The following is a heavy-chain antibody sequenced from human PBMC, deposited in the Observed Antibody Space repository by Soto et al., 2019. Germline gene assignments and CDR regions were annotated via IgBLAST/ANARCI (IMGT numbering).Heavy chain of an antibody. J-gene: IGHJ6*02. CDR3: ARDSPYYYYGMDV. CDR2: IIPILGIA. CDR1: GGTFSSYT. V-gene: IGHV1-69*08. Sequence: QVQLVQSGAEVKKPGSSVKVSCKASGGTFSSYTISWVRQAPGQGLEWMGRIIPILGIANYAQKFQGRVTITADNSTSTAYMELSSLRSEDTAVYYCARDSPYYYYGMDVWGQGTTVTVSS.